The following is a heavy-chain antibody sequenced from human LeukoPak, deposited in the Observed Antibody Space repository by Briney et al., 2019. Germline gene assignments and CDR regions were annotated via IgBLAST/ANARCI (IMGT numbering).Heavy chain of an antibody. CDR3: ARVAAAGEKLNWFDP. V-gene: IGHV3-74*01. D-gene: IGHD6-13*01. CDR1: GFTFSTYW. Sequence: GGSLRLSCAASGFTFSTYWMHWVRQAPGKGLAWVSCINSDGGSTSYAGSVKGRFTISRDNAKNTLFLQMNSLRADDTAVYYCARVAAAGEKLNWFDPWGQGTLVTVSS. J-gene: IGHJ5*02. CDR2: INSDGGST.